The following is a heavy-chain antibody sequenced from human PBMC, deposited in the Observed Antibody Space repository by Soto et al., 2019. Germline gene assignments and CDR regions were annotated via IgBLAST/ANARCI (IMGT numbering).Heavy chain of an antibody. Sequence: EVQLLESGGGLVQPGGSLRLTCAASGFTFSSYAMSWVRQAPGKGLEWVSAISGSGGSTYYADSVKGRFTISRDNSKNTLYLQMNILRAVDTAVYYCAKDRWELRHFDYWGQGTLVTVSS. CDR1: GFTFSSYA. V-gene: IGHV3-23*01. D-gene: IGHD1-26*01. CDR2: ISGSGGST. J-gene: IGHJ4*02. CDR3: AKDRWELRHFDY.